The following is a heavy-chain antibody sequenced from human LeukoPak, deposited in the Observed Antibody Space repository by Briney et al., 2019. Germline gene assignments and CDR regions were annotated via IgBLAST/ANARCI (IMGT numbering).Heavy chain of an antibody. CDR1: GYTFTSYA. CDR3: AREGGGIVVVMYYFDY. V-gene: IGHV1-3*01. D-gene: IGHD2-2*01. J-gene: IGHJ4*02. Sequence: GASVKVSCKASGYTFTSYAMHWVRQAPGQRLEWMGWINAGNGNTKYSQKFQGRVTITRDTSASTAYTELSSLRSEDTAVYYCAREGGGIVVVMYYFDYWGQGTLVTVSS. CDR2: INAGNGNT.